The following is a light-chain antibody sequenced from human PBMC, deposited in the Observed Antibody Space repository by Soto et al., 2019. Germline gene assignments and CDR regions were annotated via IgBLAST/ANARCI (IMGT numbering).Light chain of an antibody. V-gene: IGLV1-51*01. J-gene: IGLJ3*02. CDR2: DND. CDR1: RSNIGNNY. CDR3: EAWDSSLGAGV. Sequence: QSVLTQPPSVSAAPGQKVTVSCSGSRSNIGNNYVSWYQHLPGTAPKLLIYDNDKRPSGIPDRFSASKSGTSATLGITGLQTGDEADYYCEAWDSSLGAGVFGGGTKVTV.